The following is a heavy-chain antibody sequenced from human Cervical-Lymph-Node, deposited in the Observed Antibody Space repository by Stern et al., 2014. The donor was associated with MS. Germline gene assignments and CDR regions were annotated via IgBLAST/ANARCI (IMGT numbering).Heavy chain of an antibody. CDR3: ARGLHDFWSGYYTAFDC. V-gene: IGHV3-48*02. CDR2: ISSSSGTI. Sequence: EAQLVESGGGLVQPGGALRLSCAASGFTFSTYSMDWVRQAPGKGLEWLSYISSSSGTIYYSDSVKGRFTISRDNAKNSLYLQMNNLRDEDTAVYYCARGLHDFWSGYYTAFDCWGQGTLVTVSS. J-gene: IGHJ4*02. CDR1: GFTFSTYS. D-gene: IGHD3-3*01.